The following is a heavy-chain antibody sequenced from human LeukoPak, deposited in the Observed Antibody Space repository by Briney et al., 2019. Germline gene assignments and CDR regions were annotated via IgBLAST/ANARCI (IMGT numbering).Heavy chain of an antibody. J-gene: IGHJ4*02. V-gene: IGHV3-48*01. D-gene: IGHD3-10*01. CDR1: GFTFSSYS. CDR2: ISSLSGTI. CDR3: ARAKPKNMVRGLIMRRESRYYFDY. Sequence: GGSLRLSCAASGFTFSSYSMNWVRQAPGKGLEWVSYISSLSGTIYYADSVKGRFTISRDNSKSTLYIQMNSLRAEDTAVYYCARAKPKNMVRGLIMRRESRYYFDYWGQGTLVTVSS.